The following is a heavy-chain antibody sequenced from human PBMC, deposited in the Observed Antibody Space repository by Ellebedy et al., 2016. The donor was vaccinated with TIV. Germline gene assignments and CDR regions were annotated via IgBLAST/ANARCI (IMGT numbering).Heavy chain of an antibody. Sequence: PGGSLRLSCATSGFTINDYAMHWVRQAPGKGLEWVSGISWNSRSIGYADSVKGRFTISRDNAKNSLYLQMNSLRGEDTALYYCAKGSEGYNHYGMDVWGQGTTVTVSS. V-gene: IGHV3-9*01. CDR3: AKGSEGYNHYGMDV. J-gene: IGHJ6*02. CDR2: ISWNSRSI. CDR1: GFTINDYA. D-gene: IGHD3-10*01.